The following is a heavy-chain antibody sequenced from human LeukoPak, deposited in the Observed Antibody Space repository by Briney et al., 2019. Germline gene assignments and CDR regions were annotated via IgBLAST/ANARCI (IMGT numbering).Heavy chain of an antibody. CDR3: ASQRIAAAAFDY. CDR1: GGSISSSSYY. CDR2: IYYSGST. Sequence: SETLSLTCTVSGGSISSSSYYWGWIRQPPGKGPEWIGSIYYSGSTYYNPSLKSRVTISVDTSKNQFSLKLSSVTAADTAVYYCASQRIAAAAFDYWGQGTLVTVSS. D-gene: IGHD6-13*01. J-gene: IGHJ4*02. V-gene: IGHV4-39*01.